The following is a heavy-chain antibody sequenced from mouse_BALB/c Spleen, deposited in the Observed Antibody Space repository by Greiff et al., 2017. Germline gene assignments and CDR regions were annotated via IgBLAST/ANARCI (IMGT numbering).Heavy chain of an antibody. V-gene: IGHV1-9*01. J-gene: IGHJ3*01. Sequence: QVQLKQSGAELMKPGASVKISCKATGYTFSSYWIEWVKQRPGHGLEWIGEILPGSGSTNYNEKFKGKATFTADTSSNTAYMQLSSLTSEDSAVYYCARKNYYGSSWAYWGQGTLVTVSA. D-gene: IGHD1-1*01. CDR2: ILPGSGST. CDR3: ARKNYYGSSWAY. CDR1: GYTFSSYW.